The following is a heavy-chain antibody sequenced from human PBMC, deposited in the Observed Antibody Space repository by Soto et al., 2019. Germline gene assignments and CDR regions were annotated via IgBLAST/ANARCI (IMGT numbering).Heavy chain of an antibody. CDR2: IYYSGST. CDR1: GGSISSGDYY. D-gene: IGHD3-22*01. Sequence: SETLSLTCTVSGGSISSGDYYWSWIRQPPGKGLEWIGYIYYSGSTYYNPSLKSRVTISVDTSKNQFSLKLSSVTAADTAVYFCAREEGFTYYYDSSGYYSGYWGQGTLVTVSA. CDR3: AREEGFTYYYDSSGYYSGY. J-gene: IGHJ4*02. V-gene: IGHV4-30-4*01.